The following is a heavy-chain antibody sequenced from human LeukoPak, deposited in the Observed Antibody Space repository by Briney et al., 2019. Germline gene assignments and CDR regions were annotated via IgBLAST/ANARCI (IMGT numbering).Heavy chain of an antibody. CDR3: ARIGLWFGELWPFDY. J-gene: IGHJ4*02. CDR1: GYTFTGYY. D-gene: IGHD3-10*01. CDR2: INRNSGGT. V-gene: IGHV1-2*06. Sequence: ASVKVSCKASGYTFTGYYMHWVRQAPGQGLEWMGRINRNSGGTNYAQKFQGRVTMTRDTSISTAYMELSRLRSDDTAVYYCARIGLWFGELWPFDYWGQGTLVTVSS.